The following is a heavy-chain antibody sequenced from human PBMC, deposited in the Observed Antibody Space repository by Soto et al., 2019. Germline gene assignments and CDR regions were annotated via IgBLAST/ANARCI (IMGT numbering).Heavy chain of an antibody. CDR2: IDQTGRT. CDR1: GESFSDYF. J-gene: IGHJ6*02. V-gene: IGHV4-34*01. CDR3: ARGVGSGRDYGLDV. Sequence: QVQLQQWGAGLLKPSETLSLTCAVSGESFSDYFWSWIRQPPGKGLEWIGEIDQTGRTNYNPSLKSRVIMSVDTSKNQFSLNRSSVTAADTAMYYCARGVGSGRDYGLDVWGQGTTVTVS. D-gene: IGHD3-10*01.